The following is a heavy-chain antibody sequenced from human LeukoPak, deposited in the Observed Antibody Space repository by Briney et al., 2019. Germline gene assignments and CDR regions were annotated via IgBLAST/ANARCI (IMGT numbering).Heavy chain of an antibody. CDR1: GYTFTSYG. CDR2: ISAYNGNT. Sequence: GASVKVSCKASGYTFTSYGISWVRQAPGLGLEWMGWISAYNGNTNYAQKLQGRVTMTTDTSTSTAYMELRSLRSDDTAVYYCARVESLEFGVYRYYGMDVWGQGTTVTVSS. D-gene: IGHD3-10*01. V-gene: IGHV1-18*01. CDR3: ARVESLEFGVYRYYGMDV. J-gene: IGHJ6*02.